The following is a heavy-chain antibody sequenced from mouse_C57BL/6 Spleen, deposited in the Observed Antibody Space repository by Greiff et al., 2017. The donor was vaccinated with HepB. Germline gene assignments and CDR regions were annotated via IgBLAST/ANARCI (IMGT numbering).Heavy chain of an antibody. CDR2: INYDGSST. D-gene: IGHD2-3*01. Sequence: EVQVVESEGGLVQPGSSMKLSCTASGFTFSDYYMAWVRQVPEKGLEWVANINYDGSSTYYLDSLKSRFIISRDNAKNILYLQMSSLKSEDTATYYCARDTGDGYYVGYFDVWGTGTTVTVSS. CDR1: GFTFSDYY. J-gene: IGHJ1*03. V-gene: IGHV5-16*01. CDR3: ARDTGDGYYVGYFDV.